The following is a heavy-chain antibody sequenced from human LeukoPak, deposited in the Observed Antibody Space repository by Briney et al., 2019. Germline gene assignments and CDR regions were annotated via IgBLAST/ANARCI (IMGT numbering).Heavy chain of an antibody. CDR3: TRETSSRYFDY. J-gene: IGHJ4*02. V-gene: IGHV1-8*01. CDR1: GYTFTSYD. Sequence: ASVKVSCKASGYTFTSYDINWVRQATGQGLEWMGWMNPNSGDTGYAQKFQGRVTMTRDTSINTAYMELSSLRSEDTAVYYCTRETSSRYFDYWGQGTLVTVSS. CDR2: MNPNSGDT.